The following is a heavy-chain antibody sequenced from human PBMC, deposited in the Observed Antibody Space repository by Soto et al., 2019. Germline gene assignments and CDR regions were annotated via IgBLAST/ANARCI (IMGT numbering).Heavy chain of an antibody. CDR1: GFTFTSSA. CDR3: ARVIITIFGVVIPPGY. V-gene: IGHV1-58*01. J-gene: IGHJ4*02. CDR2: IVVGSGNT. Sequence: SVKVSCKASGFTFTSSAVQWVRQARGQRLEWIGWIVVGSGNTNYAQKFQERVTITRDMSTSTAYMELSSLRSDDTAVYYCARVIITIFGVVIPPGYWGQGTLVTVSS. D-gene: IGHD3-3*01.